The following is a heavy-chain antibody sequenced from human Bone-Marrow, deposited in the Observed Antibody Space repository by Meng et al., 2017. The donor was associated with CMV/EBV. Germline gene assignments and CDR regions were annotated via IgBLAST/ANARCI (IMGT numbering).Heavy chain of an antibody. CDR2: INPNSGGT. D-gene: IGHD3-9*01. J-gene: IGHJ6*02. V-gene: IGHV1-2*02. Sequence: ASVKVSCKASGYTFTGYYMHWVRQAPGQGLEWMGWINPNSGGTNYAQKFQGRVTMTRDTSISTAYMELGRLRSDDTAVYYCATISKGYYYYGMDVWGQGTTVTVSS. CDR3: ATISKGYYYYGMDV. CDR1: GYTFTGYY.